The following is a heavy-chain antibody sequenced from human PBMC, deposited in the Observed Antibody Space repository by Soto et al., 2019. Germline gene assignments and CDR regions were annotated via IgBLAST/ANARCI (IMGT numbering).Heavy chain of an antibody. CDR3: AREVKGSYYDILTGPRDAFDI. CDR2: IIPIFGTA. CDR1: GGTFSSYA. J-gene: IGHJ3*02. Sequence: EASVKVSCKASGGTFSSYAISWVRQAPGQGLEWMGGIIPIFGTANYAQKFQGRVTITADESTSTAYMELSSLRSEDTAVYYCAREVKGSYYDILTGPRDAFDIWGQGTMVTVS. V-gene: IGHV1-69*13. D-gene: IGHD3-9*01.